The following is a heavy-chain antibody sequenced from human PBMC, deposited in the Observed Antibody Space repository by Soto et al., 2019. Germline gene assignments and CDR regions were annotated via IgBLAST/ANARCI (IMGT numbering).Heavy chain of an antibody. V-gene: IGHV1-18*01. J-gene: IGHJ6*02. D-gene: IGHD2-8*01. CDR2: ISGYNGDT. CDR3: AKNGQPPYYYYGLDV. CDR1: GYTFTRYG. Sequence: QGHLVQSGAEVKKPGASVKVSCKASGYTFTRYGISWVRQAPGQGLEWMGWISGYNGDTNYAQNLQDRVTMTIDTSTNTAYMEPRSLTSDDTALYYCAKNGQPPYYYYGLDVWGQGTTVTVSS.